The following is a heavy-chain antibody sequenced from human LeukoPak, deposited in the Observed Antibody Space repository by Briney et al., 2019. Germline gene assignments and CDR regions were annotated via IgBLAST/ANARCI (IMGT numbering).Heavy chain of an antibody. Sequence: GASVKVSCKASGYTFTGYYFHWVRQAPGQGLEWMGWINPNTAGTNYAQKFLGGVTLTWDTSISTAYMELNRLTSDDTAVYYCATSPGDYRAGHYYYMGVWGKGTSVTVSS. J-gene: IGHJ6*03. D-gene: IGHD4-11*01. CDR1: GYTFTGYY. CDR3: ATSPGDYRAGHYYYMGV. V-gene: IGHV1-2*02. CDR2: INPNTAGT.